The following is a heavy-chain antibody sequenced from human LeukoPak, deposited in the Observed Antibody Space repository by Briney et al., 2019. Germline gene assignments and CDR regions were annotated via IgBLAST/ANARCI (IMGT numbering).Heavy chain of an antibody. CDR2: INPGGDNT. CDR3: ARDGNYYDSSGYYYDDAFDI. Sequence: GASVKVSCKASGYTFTKSYIHWVRQAPGQRLEWMGLINPGGDNTDYAQNFQGRLTMTSDTSARTVYMELSSLRSDDTAVYYCARDGNYYDSSGYYYDDAFDIWGQGTMVTVSS. V-gene: IGHV1-46*01. D-gene: IGHD3-22*01. J-gene: IGHJ3*02. CDR1: GYTFTKSY.